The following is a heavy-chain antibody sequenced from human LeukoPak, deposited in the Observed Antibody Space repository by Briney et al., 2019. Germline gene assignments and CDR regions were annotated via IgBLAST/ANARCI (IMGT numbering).Heavy chain of an antibody. CDR1: GFTFSSYS. Sequence: GGSLRLSCAASGFTFSSYSMNWVRQAPGKGLEWVSSISSSSSYIYYADSVKGRFTISRDNAKNSLYLQMNSLRAEDTAVYYCASGGSGYYYPDAFDIWGQGTMVTVSS. CDR3: ASGGSGYYYPDAFDI. V-gene: IGHV3-21*01. D-gene: IGHD3-22*01. J-gene: IGHJ3*02. CDR2: ISSSSSYI.